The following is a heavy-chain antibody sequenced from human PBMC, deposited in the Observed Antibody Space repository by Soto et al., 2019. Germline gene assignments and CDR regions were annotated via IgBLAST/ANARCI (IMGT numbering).Heavy chain of an antibody. CDR2: ISSSSSYI. D-gene: IGHD3-3*01. CDR3: ARDRGDVWSGRYYYYMDV. J-gene: IGHJ6*03. V-gene: IGHV3-21*01. CDR1: GFTFSSYS. Sequence: GGSLRLSCAASGFTFSSYSMNWVRQAPGKGLEWVSSISSSSSYIYYADSVKGRFTISRDNAKNSLYLQMNSLRAEDTAVYYCARDRGDVWSGRYYYYMDVWGKGTTVTVSS.